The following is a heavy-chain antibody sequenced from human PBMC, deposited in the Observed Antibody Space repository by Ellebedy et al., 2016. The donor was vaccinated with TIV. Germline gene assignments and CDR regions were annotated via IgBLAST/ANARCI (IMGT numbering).Heavy chain of an antibody. CDR2: FMHLGIS. CDR3: ARVKDYDSGNSDAFDI. J-gene: IGHJ3*02. Sequence: SETLSLXCAVYGGSFNDYSWGWIRQSPGKALEWIGEFMHLGISDYNPSLRSRVTISIDTSKNQFSLKLSSVIAADTAVYYCARVKDYDSGNSDAFDIWGQGTMVTVSS. D-gene: IGHD3-22*01. CDR1: GGSFNDYS. V-gene: IGHV4-34*12.